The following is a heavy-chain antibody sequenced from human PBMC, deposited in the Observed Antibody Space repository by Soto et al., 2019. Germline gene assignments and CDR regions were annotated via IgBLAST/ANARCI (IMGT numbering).Heavy chain of an antibody. V-gene: IGHV3-23*01. CDR3: AKDGGRWPNYYYYGMDV. CDR2: ISGSGGST. D-gene: IGHD3-16*01. J-gene: IGHJ6*02. CDR1: GFTFSSYA. Sequence: LRLSFAASGFTFSSYAVSWVRQAPGKGLEWVSAISGSGGSTYYADSVKGRFTISRDNSKNTLYLQMNSLRAEDTAVYYCAKDGGRWPNYYYYGMDVWGQGTTVTVSS.